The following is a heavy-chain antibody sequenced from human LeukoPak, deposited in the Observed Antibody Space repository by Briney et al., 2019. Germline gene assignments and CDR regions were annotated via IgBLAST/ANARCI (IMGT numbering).Heavy chain of an antibody. CDR2: IRNKAINYAT. CDR3: TRLGDNS. Sequence: GGSLRLSCAASGFSLSGSDIHWVRQPSGKGLEWFGRIRNKAINYATAYAASVKDRFTISRDDYKNTAYLQMNSLKTEDSAVYYCTRLGDNSWGQGTLATVSS. V-gene: IGHV3-73*01. J-gene: IGHJ4*02. CDR1: GFSLSGSD. D-gene: IGHD2-21*01.